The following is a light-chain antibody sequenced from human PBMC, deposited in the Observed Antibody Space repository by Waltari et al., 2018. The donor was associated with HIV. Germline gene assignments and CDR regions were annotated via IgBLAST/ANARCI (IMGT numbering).Light chain of an antibody. J-gene: IGLJ3*02. Sequence: SYVLTQPPSVSVAPGQTASITCGGNNIGRKSVHWYQQKPGQAPVLVVYDDSDRPSGIPERFSGSNDGKTATLTISRVEAGDEADYYCQVWDSSSDPLVFGGGTKLTVL. CDR2: DDS. CDR1: NIGRKS. V-gene: IGLV3-21*02. CDR3: QVWDSSSDPLV.